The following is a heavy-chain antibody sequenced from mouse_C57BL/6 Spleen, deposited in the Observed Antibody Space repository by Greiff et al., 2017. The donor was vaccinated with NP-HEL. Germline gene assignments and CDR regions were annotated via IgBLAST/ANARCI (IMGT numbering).Heavy chain of an antibody. V-gene: IGHV1-82*01. CDR1: GYAFSSSW. Sequence: QVQLQQSGPELVKPGASVKISCKASGYAFSSSWMNWVKQRPGKGLEWIGRIYPGDGDTNYNGKFKGKATLTADKSSSTAYMQLSSLTSEDSAVYFCARWRSDGYSYAMDYWGQGTSVTVSS. CDR2: IYPGDGDT. J-gene: IGHJ4*01. CDR3: ARWRSDGYSYAMDY. D-gene: IGHD2-3*01.